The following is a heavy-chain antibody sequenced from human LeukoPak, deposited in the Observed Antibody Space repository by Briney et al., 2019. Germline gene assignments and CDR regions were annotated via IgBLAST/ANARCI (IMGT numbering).Heavy chain of an antibody. CDR2: ISSSGSTI. D-gene: IGHD3-9*01. J-gene: IGHJ6*03. Sequence: SGGSLRLSCAASGFTFSSYEMNWVRQAPGKGLEWVSYISSSGSTIYYADSVKGRFTISRDNAKNSLYLQMNSLRAEDTAVYYCAREYYDILTGEGDYMDVWGKGTTVTISS. CDR1: GFTFSSYE. V-gene: IGHV3-48*03. CDR3: AREYYDILTGEGDYMDV.